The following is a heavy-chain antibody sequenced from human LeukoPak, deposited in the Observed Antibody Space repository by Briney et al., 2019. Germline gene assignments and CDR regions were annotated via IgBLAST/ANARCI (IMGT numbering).Heavy chain of an antibody. CDR1: GFTFSSYW. CDR3: ARGAYCSGGSCYIRGKYNWFDP. CDR2: INSDGSST. D-gene: IGHD2-15*01. Sequence: GGSLRLSCAASGFTFSSYWMHWVRQAPGKGLVWVSRINSDGSSTSYADSVKGRFTISRDNAKNTLYLQMNSLRAEDTAVYYCARGAYCSGGSCYIRGKYNWFDPWGQGTLVTVSS. J-gene: IGHJ5*02. V-gene: IGHV3-74*01.